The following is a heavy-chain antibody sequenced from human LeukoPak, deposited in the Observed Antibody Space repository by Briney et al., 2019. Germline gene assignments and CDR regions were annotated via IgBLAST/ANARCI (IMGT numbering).Heavy chain of an antibody. Sequence: PSETLSLTCTVSGGSISGHYWTWIRQPPGKGLEWIGQIHYSGRPDYNPSLKSRVTISVDTSENQLSLKVTSVTGADTVVYYCARFGVDYDMDVWGQGTTVTVSS. CDR1: GGSISGHY. CDR3: ARFGVDYDMDV. CDR2: IHYSGRP. V-gene: IGHV4-59*11. J-gene: IGHJ6*02. D-gene: IGHD3-16*01.